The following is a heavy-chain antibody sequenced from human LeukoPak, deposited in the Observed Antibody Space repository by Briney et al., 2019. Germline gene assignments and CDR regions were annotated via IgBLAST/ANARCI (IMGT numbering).Heavy chain of an antibody. CDR3: ARYCTNGVCSPIDY. Sequence: SETLSLTCAVYGGSFSGYYWSWIRQPPGKGLEWIGEINHSGSTNYNPSLKSRVTISVDTSKNQFSLKLSSVTAADTAVYYCARYCTNGVCSPIDYWGQGTLVTVSS. J-gene: IGHJ4*02. CDR2: INHSGST. V-gene: IGHV4-34*01. D-gene: IGHD2-8*01. CDR1: GGSFSGYY.